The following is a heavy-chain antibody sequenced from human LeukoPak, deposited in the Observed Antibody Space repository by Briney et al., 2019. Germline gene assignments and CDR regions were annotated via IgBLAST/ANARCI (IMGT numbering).Heavy chain of an antibody. CDR2: IIPIFGTA. Sequence: GASVKVSCKASGGTFSSYAISCVRQAPGQGLEWMGGIIPIFGTANYAQKFQGRVTITTDESTSTAYMELSSLRSEDTAVYYCARGGARVGGYNYVYWGQGTLVTVSS. V-gene: IGHV1-69*05. J-gene: IGHJ4*02. CDR3: ARGGARVGGYNYVY. D-gene: IGHD5-24*01. CDR1: GGTFSSYA.